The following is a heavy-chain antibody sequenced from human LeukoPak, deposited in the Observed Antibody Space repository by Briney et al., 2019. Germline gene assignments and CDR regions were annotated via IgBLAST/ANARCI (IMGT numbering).Heavy chain of an antibody. V-gene: IGHV3-21*04. D-gene: IGHD5-12*01. Sequence: PGGSLRLSCAASGFTFSSYSMNWVRQAPGKGLEWVSSISSSSSYIYYADSVKGRFTISRGNSKNTLYLQMNSLRAEDTAVYYCAKALGYGGAFDIWGQGTMVTVSS. CDR3: AKALGYGGAFDI. CDR1: GFTFSSYS. CDR2: ISSSSSYI. J-gene: IGHJ3*02.